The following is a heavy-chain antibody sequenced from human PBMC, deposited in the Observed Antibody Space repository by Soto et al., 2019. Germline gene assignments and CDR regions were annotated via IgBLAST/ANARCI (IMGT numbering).Heavy chain of an antibody. Sequence: SETLSLTCTVSGGSISSSSYYWGWIRQPPGKGLEWIGSIYYSGSTYYNPSLKSRVTISVDTSKNQFSLKLSSVTAADTAVYYCARHAQQLDYYYYGMDVWGQGTTVTVSS. J-gene: IGHJ6*02. CDR3: ARHAQQLDYYYYGMDV. CDR2: IYYSGST. CDR1: GGSISSSSYY. V-gene: IGHV4-39*01. D-gene: IGHD6-13*01.